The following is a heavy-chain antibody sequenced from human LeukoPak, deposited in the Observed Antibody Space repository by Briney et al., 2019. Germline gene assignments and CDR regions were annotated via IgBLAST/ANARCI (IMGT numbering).Heavy chain of an antibody. CDR3: AKRGPSPTPILNAAGKTWVIVVVITGDAFDI. Sequence: SVKVSCKASGYTFSSYAISWVRQAPGQGLEWMGGIIPIFGTANYAQKFQGRVTITADESTSTAYMELSSLRAEDTALYYCAKRGPSPTPILNAAGKTWVIVVVITGDAFDIWGQGTMVTVSS. D-gene: IGHD3-22*01. CDR1: GYTFSSYA. V-gene: IGHV1-69*13. CDR2: IIPIFGTA. J-gene: IGHJ3*02.